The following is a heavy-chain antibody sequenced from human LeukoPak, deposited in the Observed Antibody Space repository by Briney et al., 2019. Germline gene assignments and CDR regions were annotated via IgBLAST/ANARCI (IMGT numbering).Heavy chain of an antibody. Sequence: PGGSLRLSCAASGFTFDGYAVHWVRQAPGKGLERVSGISWNSGSIGYADSVKGRFTISRDNAKNSMYLQMNSLRAEDMALYYCAKDIRGELLTDDPFDIWGQGTMVTVSS. V-gene: IGHV3-9*03. D-gene: IGHD1-26*01. CDR1: GFTFDGYA. CDR2: ISWNSGSI. CDR3: AKDIRGELLTDDPFDI. J-gene: IGHJ3*02.